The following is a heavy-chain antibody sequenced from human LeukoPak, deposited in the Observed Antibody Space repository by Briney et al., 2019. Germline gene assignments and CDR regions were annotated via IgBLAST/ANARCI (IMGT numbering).Heavy chain of an antibody. J-gene: IGHJ4*02. CDR1: GFTFGSYA. Sequence: GALRLSCAASGFTFGSYAMGWVRQAPGKGLEWVSAISGSGGSTYYADSVKGRFTISRDNAKNSLYLQMNSLRAEDTAVYYCARDPAVAYFDYWGQGTLVTVSS. CDR2: ISGSGGST. V-gene: IGHV3-23*01. D-gene: IGHD6-19*01. CDR3: ARDPAVAYFDY.